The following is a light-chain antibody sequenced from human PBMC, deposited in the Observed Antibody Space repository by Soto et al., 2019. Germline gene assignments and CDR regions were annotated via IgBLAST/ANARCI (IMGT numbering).Light chain of an antibody. CDR2: DDS. Sequence: SYELTQPPSVSVAPGQTARMTCGGDNIGSDSVHWYQQKPGQAPLLVVYDDSDRPSGIPERFSGFSYGNTATLTISRVEAGDEADYYCQVWDGSSDHYVFGTGTKVTVL. CDR3: QVWDGSSDHYV. CDR1: NIGSDS. V-gene: IGLV3-21*02. J-gene: IGLJ1*01.